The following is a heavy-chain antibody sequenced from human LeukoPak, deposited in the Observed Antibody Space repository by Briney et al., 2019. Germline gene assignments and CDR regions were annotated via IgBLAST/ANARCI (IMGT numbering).Heavy chain of an antibody. CDR3: ARSLKWNLVGFDY. V-gene: IGHV3-23*01. Sequence: GGSLRLCCAASGFTFNNYAMNWVRQAPGKGLEWVSVINDSGGSTFYADSVKGRFSISRDNSNLYLQMSSLRAEDTAVYYCARSLKWNLVGFDYWGQGTLVTVSS. CDR1: GFTFNNYA. D-gene: IGHD1-1*01. J-gene: IGHJ4*02. CDR2: INDSGGST.